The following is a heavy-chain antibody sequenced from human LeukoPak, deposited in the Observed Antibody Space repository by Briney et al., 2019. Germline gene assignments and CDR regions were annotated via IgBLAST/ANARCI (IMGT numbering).Heavy chain of an antibody. CDR2: IYDSGST. CDR1: GGSIRSSYYY. V-gene: IGHV4-39*07. CDR3: ARVHGDYPYYFDY. Sequence: SETLSLTCTVSGGSIRSSYYYWGWIRQPPGKGLEWIGSIYDSGSTYYNPSLKSRVTISVDTSKNQFSLKLSSVTAADTAVYYCARVHGDYPYYFDYWGQGTLVTVSS. J-gene: IGHJ4*02. D-gene: IGHD4-17*01.